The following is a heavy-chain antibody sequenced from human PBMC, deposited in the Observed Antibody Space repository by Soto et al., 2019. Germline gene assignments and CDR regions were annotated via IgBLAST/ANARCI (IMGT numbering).Heavy chain of an antibody. Sequence: QVQLQESGPGLVKPSETLSLTCTVSGGSISTFYWSWFRQFPGKGLEWIGYIYYSGSTKYNPSLKGRVTISLDKANNQFSLKLTSLNTADTAVYYCARSRGSGWSFDIWGQGTLVTVSS. CDR2: IYYSGST. J-gene: IGHJ4*02. V-gene: IGHV4-59*01. CDR3: ARSRGSGWSFDI. CDR1: GGSISTFY. D-gene: IGHD6-19*01.